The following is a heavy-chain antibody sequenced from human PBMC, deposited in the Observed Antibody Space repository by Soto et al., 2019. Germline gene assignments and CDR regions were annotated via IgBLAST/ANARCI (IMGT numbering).Heavy chain of an antibody. V-gene: IGHV1-69*01. CDR2: IIPIFGTA. D-gene: IGHD5-18*01. J-gene: IGHJ6*02. CDR3: ARVLGSDTAMVSYYYYGMDV. CDR1: GGTFSSYA. Sequence: QVQLVQSGAEVKKPGSSVKVSCKASGGTFSSYAISWVRQAPGQGLEWMGGIIPIFGTANYAQKFQGRVTITADESTSTAYMELSSLRSEDTAVYYCARVLGSDTAMVSYYYYGMDVWGQGTTVTVSS.